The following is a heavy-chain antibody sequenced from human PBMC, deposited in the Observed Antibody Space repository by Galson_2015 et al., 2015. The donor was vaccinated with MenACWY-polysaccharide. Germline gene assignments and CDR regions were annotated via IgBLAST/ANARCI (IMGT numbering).Heavy chain of an antibody. CDR3: ARGEEVVAATDDHFDY. CDR1: GFTLSTYW. V-gene: IGHV3-74*03. D-gene: IGHD2-15*01. CDR2: INSDGSST. Sequence: SLRLSCAASGFTLSTYWMHRVRHGPGKGLVWVSRINSDGSSTTYADSVKGRFTTSRDNAKNTLYLQMDSLRAGDTAVYYCARGEEVVAATDDHFDYWGQGTLVTVSS. J-gene: IGHJ4*02.